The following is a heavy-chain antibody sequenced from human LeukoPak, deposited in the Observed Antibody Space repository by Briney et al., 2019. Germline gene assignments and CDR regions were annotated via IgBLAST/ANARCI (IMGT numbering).Heavy chain of an antibody. CDR3: ARADIVVVPAAPNWFDP. D-gene: IGHD2-2*01. Sequence: KASETLPLTCAVYGGSFSGYYWSWIRQPPGKGLEWIGEINHSGSTNYNPSLKSRVTISVDTSKSQFSLKLSSVTAADTAVYYCARADIVVVPAAPNWFDPWGQGTLVTVSS. CDR1: GGSFSGYY. V-gene: IGHV4-34*01. CDR2: INHSGST. J-gene: IGHJ5*02.